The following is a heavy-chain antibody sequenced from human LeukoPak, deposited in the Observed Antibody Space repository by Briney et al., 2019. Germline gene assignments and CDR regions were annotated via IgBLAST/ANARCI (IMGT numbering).Heavy chain of an antibody. CDR2: IKQDGSEK. D-gene: IGHD3-3*01. CDR3: ARDRRYYDFWSGYYFDY. CDR1: GFTFSSYS. V-gene: IGHV3-7*01. J-gene: IGHJ4*02. Sequence: PGGSLRLSCAASGFTFSSYSMNWVRQAPGKGLEWVANIKQDGSEKYYVDSVKGRFTISRDNAKNSLYLQMNSLRAEDTAVYYCARDRRYYDFWSGYYFDYWGQGTLVTVSS.